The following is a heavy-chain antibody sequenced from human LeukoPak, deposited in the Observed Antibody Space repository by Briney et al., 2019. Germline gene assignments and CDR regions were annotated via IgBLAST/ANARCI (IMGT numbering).Heavy chain of an antibody. CDR3: AKSGLIQLGTHRYCSGGSCYKHFDY. D-gene: IGHD2-15*01. CDR2: ISGSGSST. J-gene: IGHJ4*02. V-gene: IGHV3-23*01. Sequence: GGSLRLSCAASGFTFSSYAMSWVRQAPGKGQEWVSAISGSGSSTSYADSVKVRFTISRDNSKNTLYLQMNSLRAEDTAVYYCAKSGLIQLGTHRYCSGGSCYKHFDYWGQGTLVTVSS. CDR1: GFTFSSYA.